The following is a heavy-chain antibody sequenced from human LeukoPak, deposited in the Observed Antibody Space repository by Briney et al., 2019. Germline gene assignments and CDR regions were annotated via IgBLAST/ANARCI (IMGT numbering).Heavy chain of an antibody. Sequence: PGGSLRLSCTASGFSFSSYWMCWVRQAPGKGLEYVADIKNDGSETRYVDSVKGRFTISRDNAKNSLHLQMNSLRVEDTAVYYCAKGKWFGELFSYYFDYWGQGTLVTVSS. V-gene: IGHV3-7*03. J-gene: IGHJ4*02. CDR1: GFSFSSYW. CDR3: AKGKWFGELFSYYFDY. D-gene: IGHD3-10*01. CDR2: IKNDGSET.